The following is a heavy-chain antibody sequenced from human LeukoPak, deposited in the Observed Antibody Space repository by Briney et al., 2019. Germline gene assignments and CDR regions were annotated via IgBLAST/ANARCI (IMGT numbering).Heavy chain of an antibody. CDR2: INGGNGKT. CDR3: ARGDYGDYLTLGY. V-gene: IGHV1-3*01. CDR1: GYTFISYA. D-gene: IGHD4-17*01. Sequence: ASVKVSCKASGYTFISYAMHWVRQAPGQRLEWMGWINGGNGKTKYSQKFQGRVTLTRDTSASTAYMELSSLRSEDTAVYYCARGDYGDYLTLGYWGQGTLVTVSS. J-gene: IGHJ4*02.